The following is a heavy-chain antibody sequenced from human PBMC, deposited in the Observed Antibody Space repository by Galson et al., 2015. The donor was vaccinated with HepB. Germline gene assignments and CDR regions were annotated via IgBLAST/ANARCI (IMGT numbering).Heavy chain of an antibody. D-gene: IGHD3-16*01. CDR3: AKLLGDYVWGSSNY. V-gene: IGHV3-23*01. CDR2: ISGSGGST. CDR1: GFTFSSYA. J-gene: IGHJ4*02. Sequence: SLRLSCAASGFTFSSYAMSWVRQAPGKGLEWVSAISGSGGSTYYADSVKGRFTISRDNSKNTLYLQMNSLRAEDTAVYYCAKLLGDYVWGSSNYWGQGTLVTVSS.